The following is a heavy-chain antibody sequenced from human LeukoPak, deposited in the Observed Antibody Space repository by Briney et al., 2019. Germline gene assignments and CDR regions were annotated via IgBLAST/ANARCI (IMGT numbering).Heavy chain of an antibody. CDR3: AREGYSSSWSDYYYYGMDV. CDR1: GGTFSSYA. D-gene: IGHD6-13*01. CDR2: IIPILGIA. J-gene: IGHJ6*02. V-gene: IGHV1-69*04. Sequence: SVKVSCKASGGTFSSYAISWVRQAPGQGLEWMGRIIPILGIANYAQKFQGRVTITADKSTSTAYMELSSLRSEDTAVYYCAREGYSSSWSDYYYYGMDVRGQGTTVTVPS.